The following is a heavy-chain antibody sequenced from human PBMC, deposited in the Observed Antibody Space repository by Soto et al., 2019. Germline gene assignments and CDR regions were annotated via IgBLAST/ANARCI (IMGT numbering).Heavy chain of an antibody. CDR3: ARDWYYYGSGSYFDY. V-gene: IGHV1-69*13. D-gene: IGHD3-10*01. CDR2: IIPIFGTA. Sequence: ASVKVSCKASGGTFSSYAISWVRQAPGQGLEWMGGIIPIFGTANYAQKFQGRVTITADESTSTAYMELSSLRSEDTAVYYCARDWYYYGSGSYFDYWGQGXLVTVYS. CDR1: GGTFSSYA. J-gene: IGHJ4*02.